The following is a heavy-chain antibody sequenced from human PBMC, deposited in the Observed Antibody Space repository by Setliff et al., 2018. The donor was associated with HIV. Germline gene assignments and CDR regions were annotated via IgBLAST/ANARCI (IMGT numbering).Heavy chain of an antibody. CDR1: GPSLSTGHH. CDR2: SSDSGYT. J-gene: IGHJ6*02. V-gene: IGHV4-38-2*02. D-gene: IGHD6-13*01. CDR3: AREDGSSWSYDRLYFYGLDV. Sequence: PSETLSLTCSVSGPSLSTGHHWGWIRQTPEKGLEWIGSSSDSGYTHYNPSLKSRVTISVDTSRKQFSLKLTSVTAAETAMYYCAREDGSSWSYDRLYFYGLDVWGQGITVTVSS.